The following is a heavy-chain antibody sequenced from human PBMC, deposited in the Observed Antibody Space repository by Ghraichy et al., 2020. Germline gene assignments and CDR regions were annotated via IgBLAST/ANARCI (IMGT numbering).Heavy chain of an antibody. D-gene: IGHD1-14*01. V-gene: IGHV3-7*01. Sequence: GGSLRLSCAASGFTFINYWMCWVRQAPGKGLEWVANIKPDGSAKHYGGSVRGRFTISRDNAKNSLYLEMSALTAEDTAVYYCVRDNQGGSWDWGQGTLVTVSS. J-gene: IGHJ4*02. CDR2: IKPDGSAK. CDR3: VRDNQGGSWD. CDR1: GFTFINYW.